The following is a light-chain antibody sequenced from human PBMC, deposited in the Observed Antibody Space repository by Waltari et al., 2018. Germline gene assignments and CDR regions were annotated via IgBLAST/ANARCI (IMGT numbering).Light chain of an antibody. CDR3: ASWDDDLSGVV. J-gene: IGLJ2*01. Sequence: QSVLTQPPSVSEAPRQRVTISCSGIRSNIGNNAVTLYQQFPGRAPKLLIYYDDLLPSGVSDRFSGSKSGTSASLAISGLQSEDEAYYYCASWDDDLSGVVFGGGTKLTVL. CDR1: RSNIGNNA. CDR2: YDD. V-gene: IGLV1-36*01.